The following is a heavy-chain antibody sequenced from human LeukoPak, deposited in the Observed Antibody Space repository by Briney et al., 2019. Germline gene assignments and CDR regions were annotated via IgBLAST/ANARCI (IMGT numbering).Heavy chain of an antibody. CDR2: ISSSTNTI. Sequence: PGGSLRLSCAASGFTFSSYSMSWVRQAPGKGLEWVSYISSSTNTIYYADSVKGRFTISRDNAKNSLFLQMNSLRDEATAVYYCARQGYGANDDAFDIWGQGTMVTVSS. V-gene: IGHV3-48*02. CDR3: ARQGYGANDDAFDI. J-gene: IGHJ3*02. D-gene: IGHD4-23*01. CDR1: GFTFSSYS.